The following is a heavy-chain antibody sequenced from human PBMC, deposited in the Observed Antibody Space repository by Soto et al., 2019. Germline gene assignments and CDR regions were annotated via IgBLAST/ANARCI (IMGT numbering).Heavy chain of an antibody. Sequence: PGGSLRLSCAASGFTVSSNYMSWVRQAPGKGLEWVSVIYSGGSTYYADSVEGRFTISRDNSKNTLYLQMNSLRAEDTAVYYCARERLHLSVPVSYWGQGTLVTVSS. V-gene: IGHV3-66*01. J-gene: IGHJ4*02. CDR1: GFTVSSNY. CDR2: IYSGGST. D-gene: IGHD3-16*01. CDR3: ARERLHLSVPVSY.